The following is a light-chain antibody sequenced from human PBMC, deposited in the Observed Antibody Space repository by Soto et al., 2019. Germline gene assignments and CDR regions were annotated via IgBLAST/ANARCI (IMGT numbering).Light chain of an antibody. CDR1: QGISTF. CDR3: QRLNSYPLT. Sequence: IQLTQSPSFLSASVGDRVTITCRASQGISTFLGWYQQKPGKAPKLLIYAASTLQSGVPSRFSGSGAGTEFTLTISSLQPEDFATYYCQRLNSYPLTFGGGTKVEIK. V-gene: IGKV1-9*01. CDR2: AAS. J-gene: IGKJ4*01.